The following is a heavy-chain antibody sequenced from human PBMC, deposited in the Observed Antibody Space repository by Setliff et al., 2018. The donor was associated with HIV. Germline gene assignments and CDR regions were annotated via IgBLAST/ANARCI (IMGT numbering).Heavy chain of an antibody. CDR1: GVSISSGTYY. CDR2: IYHSGST. J-gene: IGHJ2*01. CDR3: ASLPASYDFWSGDYRDWYFDV. D-gene: IGHD3-3*01. V-gene: IGHV4-39*01. Sequence: SETLSLTCTVSGVSISSGTYYWGWVRQPPGKGLEWIGSIYHSGSTYYNPPLKSRVTISVDTSNNQFSLKLNSVTAADTAVYYCASLPASYDFWSGDYRDWYFDVRGRGTLVTVSS.